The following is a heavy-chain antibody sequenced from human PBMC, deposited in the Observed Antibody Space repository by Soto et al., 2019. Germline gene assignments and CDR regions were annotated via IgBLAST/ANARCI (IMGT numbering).Heavy chain of an antibody. CDR3: AKDEVGIGGFDI. CDR2: ISYDGSNK. D-gene: IGHD2-21*01. J-gene: IGHJ3*02. V-gene: IGHV3-30*18. Sequence: GGSLRLSCAASGFTFSSYGMHWVRQAPGKGLEWVAVISYDGSNKYYADSVKGRFTIYRDNSKNTLYLQMNSLRAEDTAVYDCAKDEVGIGGFDIWGQGTMVTVSS. CDR1: GFTFSSYG.